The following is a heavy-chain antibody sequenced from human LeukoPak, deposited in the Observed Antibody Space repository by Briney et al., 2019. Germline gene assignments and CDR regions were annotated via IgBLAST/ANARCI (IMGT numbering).Heavy chain of an antibody. V-gene: IGHV3-23*01. Sequence: GGSLRLSCAASGFTFSSYAMSWVRQAPGKGLEWVSAISGSGGSTYYADSVKGRFTISRDNSKNTLYLQMNSLRAEDTAVYYCAKSRREGGYLYYFDYWGQGTLVTVPS. CDR3: AKSRREGGYLYYFDY. J-gene: IGHJ4*02. CDR1: GFTFSSYA. D-gene: IGHD2-21*01. CDR2: ISGSGGST.